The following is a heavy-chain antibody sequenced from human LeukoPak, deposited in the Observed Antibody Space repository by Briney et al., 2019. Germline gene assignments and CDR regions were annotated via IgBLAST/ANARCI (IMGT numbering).Heavy chain of an antibody. CDR1: GFTFSSYA. Sequence: GGSLRLSCAASGFTFSSYAMSWVRQAPGKGMEWVSAISGSGGSTYYADSVKGRFTISRDNSKNTLYLQMNSLRAEDTAVYYCAKGGWELPRTLDYWGQGTLVTVSS. CDR2: ISGSGGST. CDR3: AKGGWELPRTLDY. D-gene: IGHD1-26*01. V-gene: IGHV3-23*01. J-gene: IGHJ4*02.